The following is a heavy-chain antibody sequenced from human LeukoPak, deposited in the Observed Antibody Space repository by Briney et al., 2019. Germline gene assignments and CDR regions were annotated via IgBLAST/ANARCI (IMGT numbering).Heavy chain of an antibody. J-gene: IGHJ4*02. D-gene: IGHD6-13*01. V-gene: IGHV4-59*10. CDR3: ASAAAAAGGQYFDY. Sequence: SETLSLTCAVYGGSFSGYYWSWIRQPAGKGLEWIGRIYTNENTNYNPSLRSRVTLSVDTSKNQFSLKLSSVTAADTAVYYCASAAAAAGGQYFDYWGQGTLVAVSS. CDR2: IYTNENT. CDR1: GGSFSGYY.